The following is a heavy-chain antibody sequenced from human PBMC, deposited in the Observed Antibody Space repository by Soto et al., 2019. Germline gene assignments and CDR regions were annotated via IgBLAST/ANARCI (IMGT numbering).Heavy chain of an antibody. Sequence: SLRLSCAASGFTFSSYAMKWVRQAPGKGLEWVSLIGESGTPTYYADSVKGRFTISRDNSGNTLFLEMYSLRAEDTAVYYCARDGVTVQDAFDIWGQGTMVTVSS. CDR3: ARDGVTVQDAFDI. D-gene: IGHD2-21*02. CDR2: IGESGTPT. J-gene: IGHJ3*02. V-gene: IGHV3-23*01. CDR1: GFTFSSYA.